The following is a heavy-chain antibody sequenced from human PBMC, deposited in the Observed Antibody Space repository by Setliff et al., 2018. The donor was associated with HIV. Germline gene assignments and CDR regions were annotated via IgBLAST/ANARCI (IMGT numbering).Heavy chain of an antibody. Sequence: ASVKVSCKASGYTFTNYYIHWVRQAPGQGLEWMGIINPSGGSTTYAQNFQGRVTMTRDTSTSTVYMELRSLKSEDTAVYYCARDMSGGDGYNHGAFDIWGQGTLVTV. CDR3: ARDMSGGDGYNHGAFDI. CDR2: INPSGGST. J-gene: IGHJ3*02. V-gene: IGHV1-46*01. D-gene: IGHD5-12*01. CDR1: GYTFTNYY.